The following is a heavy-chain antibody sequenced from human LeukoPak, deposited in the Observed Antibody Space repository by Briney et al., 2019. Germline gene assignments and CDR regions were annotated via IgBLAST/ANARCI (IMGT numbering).Heavy chain of an antibody. CDR3: VRENERSGWFDH. CDR1: GLITDDYA. D-gene: IGHD1-26*01. Sequence: PGGSLRLSCAAPGLITDDYAIHWVRQAPGKGLEWVSLISGDGGSTFYADSVRGRFTISRDNSKNSLSLQMSSLRSEDTALYFCVRENERSGWFDHWGQGTLVTVSS. CDR2: ISGDGGST. V-gene: IGHV3-43*02. J-gene: IGHJ5*02.